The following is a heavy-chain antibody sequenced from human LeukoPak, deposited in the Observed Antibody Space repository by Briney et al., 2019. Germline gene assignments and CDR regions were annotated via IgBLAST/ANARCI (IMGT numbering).Heavy chain of an antibody. D-gene: IGHD6-19*01. CDR1: GFPFSAYA. J-gene: IGHJ4*02. V-gene: IGHV3-23*01. Sequence: PGRSLRLSCAASGFPFSAYAMSWVRQAPGKGLEWVSGIRGSGDSTYYAESVKGRFTISRDNAKNSLYLQMNSLRAEDTAVYYCARDLGYSSGPNYWGQGTRVTVSS. CDR2: IRGSGDST. CDR3: ARDLGYSSGPNY.